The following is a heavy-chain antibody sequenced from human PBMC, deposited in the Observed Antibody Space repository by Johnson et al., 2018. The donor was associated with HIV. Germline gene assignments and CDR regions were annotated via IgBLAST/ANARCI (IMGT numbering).Heavy chain of an antibody. Sequence: QVQLVESGGGVVQPGGSLRLSCEASGFSFSTYGMHWVRQAPGKGLEWVSVIYSGGSTYYADSVKGRFTISRDNSKNTLYLQMNSLRADDTAVYYCAKVSRYDAFDIWGQGTMVTVSS. J-gene: IGHJ3*02. V-gene: IGHV3-NL1*01. D-gene: IGHD3-16*02. CDR2: IYSGGST. CDR1: GFSFSTYG. CDR3: AKVSRYDAFDI.